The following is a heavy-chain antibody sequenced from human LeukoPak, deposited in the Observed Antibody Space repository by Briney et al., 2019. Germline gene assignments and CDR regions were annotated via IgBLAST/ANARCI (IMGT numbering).Heavy chain of an antibody. CDR1: GFTFSSYA. Sequence: PGGSLRLSCAASGFTFSSYAMNWVRQAPGKGLEWVSTITSSGGSAYYADSVKDRFTISRDNSKNTLYLQMNSLRAEDTAVYYCATRGDILTGYPYYFDNWGQGTLVTVSS. CDR2: ITSSGGSA. D-gene: IGHD3-9*01. CDR3: ATRGDILTGYPYYFDN. V-gene: IGHV3-23*01. J-gene: IGHJ4*02.